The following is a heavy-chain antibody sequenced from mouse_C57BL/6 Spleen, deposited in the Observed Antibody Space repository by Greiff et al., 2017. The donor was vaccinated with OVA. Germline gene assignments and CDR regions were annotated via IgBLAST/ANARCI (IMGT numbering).Heavy chain of an antibody. J-gene: IGHJ2*01. CDR3: ARSALGLDY. CDR2: IDPSDSET. D-gene: IGHD4-1*01. V-gene: IGHV1-52*01. Sequence: VKLQESGAELVRPGSSVKLSCKASGYTFTSYWMHWVKQRPIQGLEWIGNIDPSDSETHYNQKFKDKATLTVDKSSSTAYMQLSSLTSEDSAVYYCARSALGLDYWGQGTTLTVSS. CDR1: GYTFTSYW.